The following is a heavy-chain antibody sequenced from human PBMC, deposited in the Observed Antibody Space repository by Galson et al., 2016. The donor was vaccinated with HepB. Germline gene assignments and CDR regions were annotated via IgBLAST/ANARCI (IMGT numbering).Heavy chain of an antibody. CDR2: LSGSGDVT. D-gene: IGHD3-16*02. J-gene: IGHJ4*02. V-gene: IGHV3-23*01. CDR1: GFPFSPYA. Sequence: LRLSCAASGFPFSPYAMSWVRQPPGKGLEWVSSLSGSGDVTHHADSVKGRFTISRDNSKNTLYLQMNSLRAEDTALYYCAKSGVWGTHRSPDYWGQGTLVTASS. CDR3: AKSGVWGTHRSPDY.